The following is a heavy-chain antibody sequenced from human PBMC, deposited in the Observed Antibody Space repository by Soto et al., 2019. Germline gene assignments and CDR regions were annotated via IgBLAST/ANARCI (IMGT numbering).Heavy chain of an antibody. J-gene: IGHJ4*02. D-gene: IGHD6-13*01. CDR2: INHSGST. Sequence: PSETLSLTCAVYGGSFSGYYWSWIRQPPGKGLEWIGEINHSGSTNYNPSLKSRVTISVDTSKNQFSLKLSSVTAADTAVYYCARVNTYSSSWAGDYWGQGTLVTVSS. CDR1: GGSFSGYY. CDR3: ARVNTYSSSWAGDY. V-gene: IGHV4-34*01.